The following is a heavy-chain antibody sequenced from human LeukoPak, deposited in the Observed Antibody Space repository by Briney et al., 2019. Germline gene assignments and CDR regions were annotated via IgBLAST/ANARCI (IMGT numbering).Heavy chain of an antibody. V-gene: IGHV3-7*01. CDR1: RFTFSSYW. CDR3: ARIPAAAATRRGKSYHYYYYMDV. Sequence: GGSLRLSCVASRFTFSSYWVSWVRQAPGKGLEWVANIKQDGSEKYYVDSVKGRFSISRDNAKNSLYLQMNSLRADDTAIYYCARIPAAAATRRGKSYHYYYYMDVWGKGTTVTVSS. D-gene: IGHD2-21*01. J-gene: IGHJ6*03. CDR2: IKQDGSEK.